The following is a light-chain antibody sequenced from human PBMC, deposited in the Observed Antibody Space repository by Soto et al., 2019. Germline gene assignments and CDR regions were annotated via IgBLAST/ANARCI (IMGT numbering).Light chain of an antibody. V-gene: IGKV3D-15*01. CDR3: QQYNQWPPWT. J-gene: IGKJ1*01. Sequence: EIVMTQSPATLSVSPGERGTLSCRASQTVATNLAWYQQKPGQAPRLLIYHASTRATGIPARFSGSGSGTEFTLTISSLLSEDFAVYYCQQYNQWPPWTFGQGTKVEIK. CDR1: QTVATN. CDR2: HAS.